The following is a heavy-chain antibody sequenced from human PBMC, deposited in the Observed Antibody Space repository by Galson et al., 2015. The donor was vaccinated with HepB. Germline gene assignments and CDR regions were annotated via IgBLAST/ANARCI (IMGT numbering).Heavy chain of an antibody. CDR1: GYSFTNYW. CDR2: IYPGDSDT. V-gene: IGHV5-51*01. J-gene: IGHJ4*02. Sequence: QSGAEVKKPGESLKISCKTSGYSFTNYWIGWVRQMPGKGLEWMGIIYPGDSDTRYSPSLQGQVTISADKSVSTAYLQWSSLKASDIAMYYCARQSASGSLHFDYWGQGTLVTVSS. CDR3: ARQSASGSLHFDY. D-gene: IGHD3-10*01.